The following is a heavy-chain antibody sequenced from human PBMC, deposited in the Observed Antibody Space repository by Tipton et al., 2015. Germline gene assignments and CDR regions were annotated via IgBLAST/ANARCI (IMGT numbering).Heavy chain of an antibody. J-gene: IGHJ4*02. CDR3: ARARGRHGGLFDS. CDR2: LYFSGST. D-gene: IGHD4-23*01. CDR1: GGSISSSSYY. Sequence: TLSLTCTVSGGSISSSSYYWAWIRQPPGKGLEWIGSLYFSGSTYYNPSLKSRVSIFVDTSKNQFSLKMSSVTASDTAVYYCARARGRHGGLFDSWGQGILVTVSS. V-gene: IGHV4-39*01.